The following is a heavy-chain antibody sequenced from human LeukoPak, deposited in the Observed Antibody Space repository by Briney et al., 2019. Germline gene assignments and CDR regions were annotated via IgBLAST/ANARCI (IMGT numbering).Heavy chain of an antibody. CDR1: GGTFSSYA. D-gene: IGHD6-19*01. Sequence: SVKVSCKASGGTFSSYAISWVRQAPGQGLEWMGGIIPIFGTANYAQKFQGRVTITADESTSTAYMELSSLRSEDTAVYHCASSDSSGWYYFDYWGQGTLVTVSS. CDR3: ASSDSSGWYYFDY. CDR2: IIPIFGTA. V-gene: IGHV1-69*01. J-gene: IGHJ4*02.